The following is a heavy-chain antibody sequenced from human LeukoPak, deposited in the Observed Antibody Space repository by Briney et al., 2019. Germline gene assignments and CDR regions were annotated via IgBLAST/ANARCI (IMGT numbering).Heavy chain of an antibody. Sequence: SETLSLTCTVSGVSISSSNSYWGWIRQPPGKGLEWIGSIYYSGNTYYNASLKSQVSISIDTSKNQFSLRLTSVTAADTAVYYCASLAPYYYDSSVYAFDIWGQGTMVTVSS. CDR1: GVSISSSNSY. D-gene: IGHD3-22*01. J-gene: IGHJ3*02. V-gene: IGHV4-39*01. CDR2: IYYSGNT. CDR3: ASLAPYYYDSSVYAFDI.